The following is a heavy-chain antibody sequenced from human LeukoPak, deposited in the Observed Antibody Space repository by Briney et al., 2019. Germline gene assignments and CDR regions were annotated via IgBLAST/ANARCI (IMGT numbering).Heavy chain of an antibody. D-gene: IGHD1-1*01. V-gene: IGHV3-7*03. Sequence: SGGSLRLSCAASGFTFRRYWMSWVRQAPGKGLEWLANIKEDGSEKYYVDSVKGRFTISRDNSKNTLYLQMNSLRAEDTAVYYCAKSPLNWNPGHYWGQGTLVTVSS. CDR2: IKEDGSEK. CDR3: AKSPLNWNPGHY. J-gene: IGHJ4*02. CDR1: GFTFRRYW.